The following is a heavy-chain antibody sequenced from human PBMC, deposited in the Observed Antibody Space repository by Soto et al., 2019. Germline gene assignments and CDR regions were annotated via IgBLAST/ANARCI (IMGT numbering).Heavy chain of an antibody. CDR1: GFTFDDYA. CDR3: AKVKGSTVTTRGYMDV. D-gene: IGHD4-17*01. CDR2: ISWNSGSI. Sequence: EVQLVESGGGLVQPGRSLRLSCAASGFTFDDYAMHWVRQAPGKGLEWVSGISWNSGSIGYADSVKGRFTISRDNAKNSLYLQMNGLRAEDTALYYCAKVKGSTVTTRGYMDVWGKGTTVTVSS. J-gene: IGHJ6*03. V-gene: IGHV3-9*01.